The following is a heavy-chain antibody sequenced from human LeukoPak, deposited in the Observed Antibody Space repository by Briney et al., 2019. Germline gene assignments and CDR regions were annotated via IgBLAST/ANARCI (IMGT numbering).Heavy chain of an antibody. CDR1: GGSISSGGYS. CDR3: ARTSIAARRANAFDI. Sequence: SQTLSLTCAVSGGSISSGGYSWSWIRQPPGKGLEWIGYIYHSGSTYYNPSLKSRVTISVDRSKNQFSLKLSSVTAADTAVYYCARTSIAARRANAFDIWGQGTLVTVSS. J-gene: IGHJ4*02. V-gene: IGHV4-30-2*01. D-gene: IGHD6-6*01. CDR2: IYHSGST.